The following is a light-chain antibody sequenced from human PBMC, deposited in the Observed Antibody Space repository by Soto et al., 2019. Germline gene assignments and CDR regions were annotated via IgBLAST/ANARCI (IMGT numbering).Light chain of an antibody. J-gene: IGKJ4*01. V-gene: IGKV3-20*01. Sequence: ETLLTQSPGTLSLSPGERATLSCRASQSVGGSSLAWYQQRPGQAPRLLIYDTSNRATGIPDRFSGSGSGTDFTLTISRLEPEDFAVYYCQQYGSSSLTFGGGTKVDIK. CDR3: QQYGSSSLT. CDR2: DTS. CDR1: QSVGGSS.